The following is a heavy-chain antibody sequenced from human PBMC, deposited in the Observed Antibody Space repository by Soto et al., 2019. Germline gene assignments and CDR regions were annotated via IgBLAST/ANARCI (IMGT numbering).Heavy chain of an antibody. CDR2: IYYSGST. D-gene: IGHD4-4*01. J-gene: IGHJ6*02. CDR3: ASGGRYDYSTYYGMDV. V-gene: IGHV4-59*08. CDR1: GGSISSYY. Sequence: SETLSLTCTVSGGSISSYYWSWIRQPPGKGLEWIGYIYYSGSTNYNPSLKSRVTISVDTSKNQFSLKLSSVTAADTAVYYCASGGRYDYSTYYGMDVWRHGTPVTVSS.